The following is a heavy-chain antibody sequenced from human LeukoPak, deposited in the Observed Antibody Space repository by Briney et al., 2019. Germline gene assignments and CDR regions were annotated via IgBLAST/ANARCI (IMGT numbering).Heavy chain of an antibody. D-gene: IGHD7-27*01. V-gene: IGHV4-59*02. J-gene: IGHJ4*02. Sequence: SETLSLICSVSGGSVSNDYWSWIRQSPGKGLEWIGYIYYSGSTNYNPSLKSRVTISVDTSKNQFSLKLSSVTAADAAVYYCARVELGNFDYWGQGTLVTVSS. CDR3: ARVELGNFDY. CDR1: GGSVSNDY. CDR2: IYYSGST.